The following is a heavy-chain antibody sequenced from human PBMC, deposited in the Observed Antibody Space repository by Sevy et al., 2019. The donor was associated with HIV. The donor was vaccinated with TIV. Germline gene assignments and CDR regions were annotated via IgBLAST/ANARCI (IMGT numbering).Heavy chain of an antibody. CDR1: GYTFTSYG. J-gene: IGHJ4*02. CDR2: IGAYNGNT. CDR3: ARVGSYYYDSSGYSFDY. V-gene: IGHV1-18*01. D-gene: IGHD3-22*01. Sequence: ASVKVSCKASGYTFTSYGISWVRQAPGQGLEWMGWIGAYNGNTNYAQKLQGRVTMTTDTSTSTAYMGLRSLRSDDTAVYYCARVGSYYYDSSGYSFDYWGQGTLVTVSS.